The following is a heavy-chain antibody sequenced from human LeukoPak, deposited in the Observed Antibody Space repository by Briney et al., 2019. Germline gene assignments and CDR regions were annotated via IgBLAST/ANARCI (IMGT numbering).Heavy chain of an antibody. V-gene: IGHV4-59*01. J-gene: IGHJ4*02. CDR2: IYYNGDT. CDR3: ARDVVGYFDY. CDR1: GGSMTGYY. D-gene: IGHD2-2*01. Sequence: SETLSLTCTVSGGSMTGYYWTWIRQPPGKGLEWIGYIYYNGDTNYNPSLKSRVTISVDTSKSNFSLRLTSVTAVDTAVYYCARDVVGYFDYWGQGALVIVSS.